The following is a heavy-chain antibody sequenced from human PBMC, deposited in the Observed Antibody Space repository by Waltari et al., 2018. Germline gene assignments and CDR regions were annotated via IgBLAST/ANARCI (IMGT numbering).Heavy chain of an antibody. V-gene: IGHV3-74*01. CDR2: INGDGSST. D-gene: IGHD3-22*01. J-gene: IGHJ4*02. Sequence: EVQLVESGGGLVQPGGSLRLSCAASGFTFRSHWLHWVRQAPGKGLVWVSRINGDGSSTSYGDSVKGRFTISRDNAKNTLYLQMNNLRAEDTAVYYCARVGIRGSGYYRGVDFWGQGTLVTVSS. CDR1: GFTFRSHW. CDR3: ARVGIRGSGYYRGVDF.